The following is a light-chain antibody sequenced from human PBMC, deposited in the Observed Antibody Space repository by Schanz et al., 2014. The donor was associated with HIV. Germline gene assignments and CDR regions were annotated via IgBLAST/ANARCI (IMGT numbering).Light chain of an antibody. CDR1: QSVSSSY. CDR2: GAS. CDR3: QQYGVSPPWT. Sequence: EIVLTQSPGTLSLSPGERATLSCRASQSVSSSYFAWYQQKPGQAPRLLIYGASSRATGIPDRFSGSGSGTDFTLTIKRLEPEDFAVYYCQQYGVSPPWTFGQGTRVEIK. J-gene: IGKJ1*01. V-gene: IGKV3-20*01.